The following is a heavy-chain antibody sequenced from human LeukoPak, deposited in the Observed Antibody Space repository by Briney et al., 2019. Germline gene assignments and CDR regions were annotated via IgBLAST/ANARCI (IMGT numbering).Heavy chain of an antibody. Sequence: SVKVSCKASGGTFSSYAISWVRQAPGQGLEWMGGIIPIFGTANYAQKFQGRVTITADESTSTAYMELSSLRSEDTAVYYCARAPLLAAAGTRGFDYWGQGTLVSVS. V-gene: IGHV1-69*01. CDR3: ARAPLLAAAGTRGFDY. J-gene: IGHJ4*02. D-gene: IGHD6-13*01. CDR1: GGTFSSYA. CDR2: IIPIFGTA.